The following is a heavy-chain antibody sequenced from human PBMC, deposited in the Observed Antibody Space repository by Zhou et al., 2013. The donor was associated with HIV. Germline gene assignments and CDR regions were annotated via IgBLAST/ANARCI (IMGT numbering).Heavy chain of an antibody. CDR3: ARDVPLNWGSGYYFDS. J-gene: IGHJ4*02. CDR1: GFIFTSYW. V-gene: IGHV3-7*01. CDR2: IKQDGSEK. Sequence: EVQLVESGGGLVQPGGSLRLSCAASGFIFTSYWMSWVRQAPGKGLEWVANIKQDGSEKYYVDSVKGRFTISRDNAKNSLYLQMNSLRAEDTAVYYCARDVPLNWGSGYYFDSWGQGNLVTVSS. D-gene: IGHD7-27*01.